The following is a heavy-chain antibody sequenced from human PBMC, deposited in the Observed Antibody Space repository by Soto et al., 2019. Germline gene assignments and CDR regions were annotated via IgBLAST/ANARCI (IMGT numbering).Heavy chain of an antibody. V-gene: IGHV3-23*01. D-gene: IGHD6-19*01. J-gene: IGHJ4*02. CDR1: GFTFSSYA. Sequence: GGSLRLSCTASGFTFSSYAMNLVRQAPGKGLEWVSVISGSGGSTYYADSVKGRFTISRDNSKNTLYLQMNSLRAEDTAVYYCASRTSGWYFDYWGQGTLVTVSS. CDR2: ISGSGGST. CDR3: ASRTSGWYFDY.